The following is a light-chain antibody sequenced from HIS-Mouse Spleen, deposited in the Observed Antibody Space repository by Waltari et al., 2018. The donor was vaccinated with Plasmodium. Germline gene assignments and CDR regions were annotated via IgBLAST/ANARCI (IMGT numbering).Light chain of an antibody. CDR3: SSYAGSNNLV. J-gene: IGLJ2*01. Sequence: QSALTQPPSASGSPGQSVTISCTGTSSHVGGYNYVSWYPQHPGKAPKLMIYEVSKRPSGVPDRFSGSKSGNTASLTVSGLQAEDEADYYCSSYAGSNNLVFGGGTKLTVL. CDR2: EVS. CDR1: SSHVGGYNY. V-gene: IGLV2-8*01.